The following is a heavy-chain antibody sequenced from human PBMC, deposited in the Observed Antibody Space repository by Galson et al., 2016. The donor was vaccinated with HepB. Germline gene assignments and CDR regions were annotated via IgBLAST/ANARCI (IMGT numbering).Heavy chain of an antibody. Sequence: SLRLSCAASGFTFSNYAMSWVRQAPGKGPEWVSGICGSGTCTYFADSVKGRFTVSRDNSKNTLYLQMNSLRAEDTAVYYCAKEDPSNVWGSYRYLNYFDYWGQGTLITVSS. CDR1: GFTFSNYA. CDR2: ICGSGTCT. CDR3: AKEDPSNVWGSYRYLNYFDY. J-gene: IGHJ4*02. D-gene: IGHD3-16*02. V-gene: IGHV3-23*01.